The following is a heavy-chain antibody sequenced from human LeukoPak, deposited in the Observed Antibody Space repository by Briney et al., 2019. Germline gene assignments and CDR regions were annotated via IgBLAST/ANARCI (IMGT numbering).Heavy chain of an antibody. CDR1: GFTFSNYW. V-gene: IGHV3-7*03. D-gene: IGHD2-15*01. CDR3: ARGFRIRGYFDY. Sequence: GGSLRLSCAASGFTFSNYWMSWVRQAPGKGLEWVAHIKQDGSETYYIESMKGRFTISRDNSKNTLYLQMNSLRAEDTAVYYCARGFRIRGYFDYWGQGTLVTVSS. CDR2: IKQDGSET. J-gene: IGHJ4*02.